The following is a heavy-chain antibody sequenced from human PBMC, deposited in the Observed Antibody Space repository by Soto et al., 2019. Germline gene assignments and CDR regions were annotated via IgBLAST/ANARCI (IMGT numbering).Heavy chain of an antibody. Sequence: SSETLSLTCTVSGGSISTGGYYWNWIRQPPGKGLEWIGYFDYSGSTNYNPSLKSRVTISVDTSKNQFSLKLSSVTAADTAVYYCARRYGASFDYWGQGTLVTVSS. V-gene: IGHV4-61*08. J-gene: IGHJ4*02. CDR1: GGSISTGGYY. CDR3: ARRYGASFDY. D-gene: IGHD4-17*01. CDR2: FDYSGST.